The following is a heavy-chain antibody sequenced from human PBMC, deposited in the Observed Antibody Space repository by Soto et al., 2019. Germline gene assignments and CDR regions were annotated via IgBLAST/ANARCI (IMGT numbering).Heavy chain of an antibody. V-gene: IGHV1-46*03. CDR2: IHPSGGIT. CDR1: GYTSTTYY. J-gene: IGHJ3*02. CDR3: AADPPNKENVAFDI. Sequence: ASVKVSCKASGYTSTTYYIHWVRQAPGQGLEWMGIIHPSGGITNYAQKFQGRVTMTRDTSTNTVYMELSSLRSDDTAVYYCAADPPNKENVAFDIWGQGKMVTVS.